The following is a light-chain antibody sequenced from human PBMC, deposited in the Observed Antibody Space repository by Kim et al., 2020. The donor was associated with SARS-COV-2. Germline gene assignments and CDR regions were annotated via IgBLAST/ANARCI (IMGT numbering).Light chain of an antibody. CDR3: QQYDSSPT. Sequence: SFSLDKRATLSCRASQSVSNYLAWYQKKPGHAPRLLISDASSRATGIPDRFSGSGSGTDFTLTINRLEPEDFAVYYCQQYDSSPTFGPGTKVDIK. J-gene: IGKJ3*01. V-gene: IGKV3-20*01. CDR2: DAS. CDR1: QSVSNY.